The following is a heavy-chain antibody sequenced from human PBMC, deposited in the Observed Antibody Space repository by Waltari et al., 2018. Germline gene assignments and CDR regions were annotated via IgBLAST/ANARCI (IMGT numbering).Heavy chain of an antibody. J-gene: IGHJ5*02. CDR3: ARDPGPIVGAPDL. V-gene: IGHV1-2*02. CDR1: GYTFTDYH. Sequence: QEHLVQSGSEVKKPGASVRVSCQASGYTFTDYHLHWFRQTPGQGFEWMGWFNPKNSDSNSAEKFLGRVTMTRDTSINTVYLDLSGLRSDDTAVFFCARDPGPIVGAPDLWGQGTLVTVSS. D-gene: IGHD1-26*01. CDR2: FNPKNSDS.